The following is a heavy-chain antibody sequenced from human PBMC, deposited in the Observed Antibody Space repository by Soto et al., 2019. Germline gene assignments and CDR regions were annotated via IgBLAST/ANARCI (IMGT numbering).Heavy chain of an antibody. D-gene: IGHD1-26*01. V-gene: IGHV4-59*11. J-gene: IGHJ3*02. Sequence: QVQLQQSGPGLVKPSETLSLTCTVTGGSLSSHYWNWIRQSPGKGLEWIGDVYYSGSPNYNPSLKSRVTISVDTSKNQVSLKLRSVTAADTAMYFCATAKRALWEAIRSSAFDIWGQGTMVTVSS. CDR1: GGSLSSHY. CDR2: VYYSGSP. CDR3: ATAKRALWEAIRSSAFDI.